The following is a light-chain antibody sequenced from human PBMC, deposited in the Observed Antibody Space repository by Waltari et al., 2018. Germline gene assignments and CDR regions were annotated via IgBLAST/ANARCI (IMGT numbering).Light chain of an antibody. CDR2: DVS. CDR1: SNDVGAYHY. Sequence: QSTQTQPRSVSGSPGQSVTISCTGTSNDVGAYHYVSWHQQHPGQATKLMIYDVSKRPSGVPDRFSASKSVDTASLTISGVQAEDEADYYCCSYSGTYTHWVFGGGTKLTVL. V-gene: IGLV2-11*01. J-gene: IGLJ3*02. CDR3: CSYSGTYTHWV.